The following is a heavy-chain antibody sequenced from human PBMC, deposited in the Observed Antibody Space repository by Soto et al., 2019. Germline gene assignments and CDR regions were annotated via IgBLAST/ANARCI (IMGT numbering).Heavy chain of an antibody. J-gene: IGHJ6*03. CDR2: ISAYNGNT. V-gene: IGHV1-18*01. CDR3: ARDKGDYIWGSYRPNYYYYMDV. CDR1: GYTFTSYG. D-gene: IGHD3-16*02. Sequence: QVQLVQSGAEVKKPGASVKVSCKASGYTFTSYGISWVRQAPGQGLEWMGWISAYNGNTNYAQKLQGRVTMTTDTSTSTAYMELRSLRSADTAVYYCARDKGDYIWGSYRPNYYYYMDVWGKGTTVTVSS.